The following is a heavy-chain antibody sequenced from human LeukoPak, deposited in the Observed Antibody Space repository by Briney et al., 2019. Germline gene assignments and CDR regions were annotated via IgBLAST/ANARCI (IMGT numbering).Heavy chain of an antibody. CDR1: GFTSSTYA. CDR2: ISSNGGST. V-gene: IGHV3-64D*06. J-gene: IGHJ3*02. CDR3: VKNYHRVSSRPFNYDGVDI. D-gene: IGHD5-24*01. Sequence: GGSLRLSCSASGFTSSTYAMHWVRQAPGKGLEYVSAISSNGGSTYYADSVKGRFTISRDNSKNTLFLQMSSLRVEDTAVYYCVKNYHRVSSRPFNYDGVDIWGQGTKVTVSS.